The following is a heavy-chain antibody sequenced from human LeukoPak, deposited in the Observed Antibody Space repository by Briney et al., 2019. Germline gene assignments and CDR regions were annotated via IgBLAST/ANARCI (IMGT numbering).Heavy chain of an antibody. V-gene: IGHV3-15*05. J-gene: IGHJ4*02. D-gene: IGHD3-3*01. CDR2: IKSNPDGGTA. CDR1: GFIFHNAW. CDR3: TTLSYDVHY. Sequence: GGSLRLSCAASGFIFHNAWMTWVRQAPGKGLEWVGRIKSNPDGGTADYAAPVKGRFIISRDDSKNTLYLRLNSLKTEDTAVYYCTTLSYDVHYWGQGTLVTVSS.